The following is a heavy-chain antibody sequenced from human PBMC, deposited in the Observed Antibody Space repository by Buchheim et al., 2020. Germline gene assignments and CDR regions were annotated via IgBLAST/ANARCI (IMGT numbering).Heavy chain of an antibody. CDR3: ASLKGRTGTGYGMDV. V-gene: IGHV3-48*03. J-gene: IGHJ6*02. D-gene: IGHD1-1*01. CDR2: ISSSGSTK. CDR1: GFTFSSFE. Sequence: EVQLVESGGGLVLPGGSLRLSCAVAGFTFSSFEMNWVRQAPGKGLEWVSYISSSGSTKYYADSVKGRFTISRDNAENSMYLQMNSLRVEDTAAHYCASLKGRTGTGYGMDVWGQGTT.